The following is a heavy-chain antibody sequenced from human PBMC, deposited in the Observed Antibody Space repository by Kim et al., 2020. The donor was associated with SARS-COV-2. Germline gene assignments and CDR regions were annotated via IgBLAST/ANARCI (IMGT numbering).Heavy chain of an antibody. CDR3: ARARTYGSGSYYNDY. Sequence: PSLTSRVTLSGHTSKNQFSLKLSSVTAADTAVYYCARARTYGSGSYYNDYWGQGTLVTVSS. V-gene: IGHV4-59*01. J-gene: IGHJ4*02. D-gene: IGHD3-10*01.